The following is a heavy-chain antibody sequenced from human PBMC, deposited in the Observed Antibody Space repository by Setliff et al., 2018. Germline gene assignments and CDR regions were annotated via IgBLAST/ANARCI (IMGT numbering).Heavy chain of an antibody. J-gene: IGHJ4*02. Sequence: SETLSLTCAVYGGSFSGYYWSWIRQPAGKGLEWIGHIYTSGSTNYNPSLKSRVTISVDTSKNQFSLKLSSVTAADTAVYYCASYRQDVNYWGQGTQVTVSS. CDR1: GGSFSGYY. V-gene: IGHV4-59*10. D-gene: IGHD3-16*01. CDR3: ASYRQDVNY. CDR2: IYTSGST.